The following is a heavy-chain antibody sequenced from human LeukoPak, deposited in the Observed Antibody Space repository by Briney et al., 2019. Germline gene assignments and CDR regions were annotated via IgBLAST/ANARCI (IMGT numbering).Heavy chain of an antibody. J-gene: IGHJ3*02. D-gene: IGHD5-12*01. Sequence: SETLSLTCTVSGGSISSYYWTWIRQPPGKGLEWIGFIYYSGSTNYNPSLKSRVTISVDTSKNQFSLKLSSVTAADTAVYYCARQDVATSHDAFDIWGQGTMVTVSS. V-gene: IGHV4-59*08. CDR2: IYYSGST. CDR3: ARQDVATSHDAFDI. CDR1: GGSISSYY.